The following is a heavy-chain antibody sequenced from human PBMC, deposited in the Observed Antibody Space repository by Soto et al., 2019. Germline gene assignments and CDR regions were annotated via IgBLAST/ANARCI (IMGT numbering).Heavy chain of an antibody. V-gene: IGHV1-18*01. CDR2: FNTDNGKT. CDR3: ARGITFGGGVNGMDV. CDR1: GYTFTSYG. D-gene: IGHD3-16*01. J-gene: IGHJ6*02. Sequence: QVQLVQSGAEVKKPGASVKVSCTASGYTFTSYGITWVRQAPGQGLEWMGWFNTDNGKTYYAQKLQGRVTMTTDTSTTTAYMELSSLKSDVTAVYSCARGITFGGGVNGMDVWGQGTTVTVSS.